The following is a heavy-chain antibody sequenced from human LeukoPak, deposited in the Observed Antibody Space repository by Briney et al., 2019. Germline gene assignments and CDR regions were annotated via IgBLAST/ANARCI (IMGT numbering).Heavy chain of an antibody. J-gene: IGHJ3*02. V-gene: IGHV4-59*12. CDR1: GGSISSYY. CDR3: ARWRDMWSGSYFGAFDI. D-gene: IGHD1-26*01. CDR2: IYYSGST. Sequence: SETLSLTCTVSGGSISSYYWSWIRQPPGKGLEWIGYIYYSGSTNYNPSLKSRVTISVDTSKNQFSLKLSSVTAADTAVYYCARWRDMWSGSYFGAFDIWGQGTMVTVSS.